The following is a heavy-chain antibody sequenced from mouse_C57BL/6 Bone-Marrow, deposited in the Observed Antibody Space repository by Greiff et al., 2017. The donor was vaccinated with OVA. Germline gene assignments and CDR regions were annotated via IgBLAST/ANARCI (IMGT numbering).Heavy chain of an antibody. CDR2: INYDGSST. CDR1: GFTFSDYY. V-gene: IGHV5-16*01. D-gene: IGHD1-1*01. J-gene: IGHJ2*01. CDR3: ARDRHYYYGSSSYFDY. Sequence: EVQLVESEGGLVQPGSSMKLSCTASGFTFSDYYMAWVRQVPEKGLEWVANINYDGSSTYYLDSLKSRFIISRDNAKNILYLQMSSLKSEDTATYYCARDRHYYYGSSSYFDYWGQGTTLTVSS.